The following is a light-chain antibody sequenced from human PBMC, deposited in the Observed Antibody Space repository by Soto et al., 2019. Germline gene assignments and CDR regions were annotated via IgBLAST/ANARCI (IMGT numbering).Light chain of an antibody. J-gene: IGLJ1*01. CDR3: GTWDSSLSAFV. V-gene: IGLV1-51*02. Sequence: QSVLTQPPSVSAAPGQKFTISCSGSSSNIGNNYVSWYQQLPGTAPKLLIYENDTRPSGIPDRFSGSKSATTATLAITGLPTGDEADYYCGTWDSSLSAFVFGTGTKLTVL. CDR2: END. CDR1: SSNIGNNY.